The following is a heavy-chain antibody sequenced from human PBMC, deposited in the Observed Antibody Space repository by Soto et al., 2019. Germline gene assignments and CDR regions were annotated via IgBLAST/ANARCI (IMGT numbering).Heavy chain of an antibody. CDR3: APGGSGPFDY. Sequence: GGSLRLSCAASGFTFSSYSMNWVRQAPGKGLEWVSSISSSSSYIYYADSVKGRFTISRDNAKNSLYLQMNSLRADDTAVYYCAPGGSGPFDYWGQGTLVTVSS. D-gene: IGHD2-15*01. CDR1: GFTFSSYS. J-gene: IGHJ4*02. CDR2: ISSSSSYI. V-gene: IGHV3-21*01.